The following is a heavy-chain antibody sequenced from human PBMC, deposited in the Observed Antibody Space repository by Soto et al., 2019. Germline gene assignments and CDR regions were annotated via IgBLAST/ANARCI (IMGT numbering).Heavy chain of an antibody. CDR3: ARPIKGGWYYFDY. D-gene: IGHD6-19*01. CDR1: GGSISSSSYY. Sequence: SETLSLTCTVSGGSISSSSYYWGWIRQPPGKGLEWIGSIYYSGSTYYNPSLKSRVTISVDTSKNQFSLKLSSVTAADTAVYYWARPIKGGWYYFDYWGQGTLVTVSS. CDR2: IYYSGST. J-gene: IGHJ4*02. V-gene: IGHV4-39*01.